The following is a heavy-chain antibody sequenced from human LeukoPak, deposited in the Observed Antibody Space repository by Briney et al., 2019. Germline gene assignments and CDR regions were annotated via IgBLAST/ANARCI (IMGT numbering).Heavy chain of an antibody. CDR3: ARDRGNYYDSDAYSPGYWCFDL. D-gene: IGHD3-22*01. CDR2: THYRSKWHN. Sequence: SQTLSLTCAISGDNISSNTSAWNWIRQSPSRGLEWLGRTHYRSKWHNHYALSVKSRITINPDTSKNQFSLQLNSVTPEDTAVYFCARDRGNYYDSDAYSPGYWCFDLWGRGTLVTVSS. CDR1: GDNISSNTSA. V-gene: IGHV6-1*01. J-gene: IGHJ2*01.